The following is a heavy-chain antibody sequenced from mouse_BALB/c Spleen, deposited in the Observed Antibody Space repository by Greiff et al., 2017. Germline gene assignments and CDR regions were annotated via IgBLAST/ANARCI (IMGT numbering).Heavy chain of an antibody. V-gene: IGHV1S34*01. D-gene: IGHD2-4*01. CDR2: ISCYNGAT. CDR1: GYSFTGYY. Sequence: LVKTGASVKISYKASGYSFTGYYMHWVKQSHGKSLEWIGYISCYNGATSYNQKFKGKATFTLDTSSSTAYMQFNSLTSEDSAVYYCARNDYDEVAWFAYWGQGTLVTVSA. J-gene: IGHJ3*01. CDR3: ARNDYDEVAWFAY.